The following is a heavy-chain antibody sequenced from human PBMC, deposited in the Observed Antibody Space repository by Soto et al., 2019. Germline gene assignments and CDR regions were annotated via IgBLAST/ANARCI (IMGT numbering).Heavy chain of an antibody. V-gene: IGHV1-69*01. CDR1: GGTFSSYA. D-gene: IGHD6-6*01. Sequence: QVQLVQSGAEVKKPGSSVKVSCKASGGTFSSYAISWVRQAPGQGLEWMGGSIPIFGTANYAQKFQGRVTITADESTSTAYMELSSLRSEDTAVYYCATVSPRAARVYYGMDVWGQGTTVTVSS. CDR3: ATVSPRAARVYYGMDV. CDR2: SIPIFGTA. J-gene: IGHJ6*02.